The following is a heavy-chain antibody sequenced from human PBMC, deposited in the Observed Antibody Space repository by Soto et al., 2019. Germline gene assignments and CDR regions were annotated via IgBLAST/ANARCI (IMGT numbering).Heavy chain of an antibody. CDR1: GGSVSKSNYY. Sequence: SETLSLSCTVSGGSVSKSNYYWCCIRQAPGKGLEWIGSVYYGGRSYSKSSVKSRVTISVDTSKNQFSLNLNSVTASDTAVYFCVSQRTSVLTQAYFAYWGPGALVTVS. D-gene: IGHD2-8*01. J-gene: IGHJ4*02. V-gene: IGHV4-39*01. CDR3: VSQRTSVLTQAYFAY. CDR2: VYYGGRS.